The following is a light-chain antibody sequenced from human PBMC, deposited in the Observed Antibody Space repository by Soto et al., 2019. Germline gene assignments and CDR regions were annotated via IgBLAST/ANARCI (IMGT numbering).Light chain of an antibody. V-gene: IGKV1-5*01. CDR2: AAS. CDR3: QQYGSAPQT. Sequence: EIQLTQSPSTLSASVGDRVTITCRARQSSSSWLAWYQQKPGKAPKLLIYAASSLQSGVPSRFSGSGSGTDFTLTISRLEPEDFAVYYCQQYGSAPQTFGQGTKVDIK. J-gene: IGKJ1*01. CDR1: QSSSSW.